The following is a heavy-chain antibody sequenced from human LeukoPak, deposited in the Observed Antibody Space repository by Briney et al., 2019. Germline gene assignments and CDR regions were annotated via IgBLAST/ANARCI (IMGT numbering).Heavy chain of an antibody. CDR1: GGTFSSYA. Sequence: SVKVSCKASGGTFSSYAISWVRQAPGQGLEWMGGIIPIFGTANYAQKFQGRVTITADESTSTAYMELSSLRSEDTAVYYCARGSRYYDFWSTRPVVYYYGMDVWGQGTTVTVSS. CDR2: IIPIFGTA. CDR3: ARGSRYYDFWSTRPVVYYYGMDV. D-gene: IGHD3-3*01. J-gene: IGHJ6*02. V-gene: IGHV1-69*13.